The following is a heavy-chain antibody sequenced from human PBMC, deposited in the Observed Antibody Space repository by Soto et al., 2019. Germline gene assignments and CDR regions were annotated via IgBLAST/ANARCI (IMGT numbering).Heavy chain of an antibody. J-gene: IGHJ4*02. D-gene: IGHD2-15*01. CDR3: AILPWPTVVTPRY. CDR2: IIPILGIA. CDR1: GGTFSSYT. Sequence: QVQLVQSGAAVKKPGSSVTVSCKASGGTFSSYTISWVRQAPGQGLEGMGRIIPILGIANYAQKFQGRVTITADKSTSTAYMELSSLRTEDTAVYYCAILPWPTVVTPRYWGQGTLVTVSS. V-gene: IGHV1-69*02.